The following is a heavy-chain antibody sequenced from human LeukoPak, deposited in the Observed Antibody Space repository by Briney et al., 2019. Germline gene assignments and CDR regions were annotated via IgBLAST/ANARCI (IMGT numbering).Heavy chain of an antibody. J-gene: IGHJ5*02. V-gene: IGHV4-39*01. Sequence: SEALSLTCTVSGGSISSSSYYWGWIRQPPGKGLEWIGSIYYSGSTYYNPSLKSRVTISVDTSKNQFSLKLSSVTAADTAVYYCARLRGDSVTTLPRRFDPWGQGTLVTVSS. CDR3: ARLRGDSVTTLPRRFDP. D-gene: IGHD4-17*01. CDR2: IYYSGST. CDR1: GGSISSSSYY.